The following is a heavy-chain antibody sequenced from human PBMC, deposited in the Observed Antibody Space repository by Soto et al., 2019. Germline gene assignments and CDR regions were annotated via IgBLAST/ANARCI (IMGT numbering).Heavy chain of an antibody. Sequence: GASVKVSCKASGGTFSSYAISWVRQAPGQGLEGVGGIIPIFGTANYAQKFQGRVTITADESTSTAYMELSSLRSEDTAVYYCARDRGGGIQLWSRVGVGWFDPWGQGTLVTVSS. CDR2: IIPIFGTA. J-gene: IGHJ5*02. D-gene: IGHD5-18*01. CDR1: GGTFSSYA. CDR3: ARDRGGGIQLWSRVGVGWFDP. V-gene: IGHV1-69*13.